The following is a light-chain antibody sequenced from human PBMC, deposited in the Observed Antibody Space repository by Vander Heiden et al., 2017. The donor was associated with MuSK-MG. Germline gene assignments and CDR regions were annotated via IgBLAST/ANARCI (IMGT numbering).Light chain of an antibody. CDR3: HHRRYEPPKYT. V-gene: IGKV3-11*01. CDR1: QSVRTS. Sequence: EIVLTQSPATLSLSLGERASIPCSASQSVRTSLAWYEHKPGKHPRPLLSGASRRATDIPARFSVSGFASGFDFTFSSLVPHDFAFTYCHHRRYEPPKYTFGQGTKVEI. CDR2: GAS. J-gene: IGKJ2*01.